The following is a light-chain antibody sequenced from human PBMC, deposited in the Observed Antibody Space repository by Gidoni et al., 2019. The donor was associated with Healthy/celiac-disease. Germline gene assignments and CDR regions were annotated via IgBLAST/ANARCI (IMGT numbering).Light chain of an antibody. J-gene: IGKJ1*01. Sequence: DIQMTHSPSTLSASVGDRVTITCRASQSISSWLAWYQQKPGKAPKLLIYKASSLESGVPPRFSGSGSGTEFTLTISSLQPDDFATYYCQQYNSDQWTFGQGTKVEIK. CDR2: KAS. CDR1: QSISSW. CDR3: QQYNSDQWT. V-gene: IGKV1-5*03.